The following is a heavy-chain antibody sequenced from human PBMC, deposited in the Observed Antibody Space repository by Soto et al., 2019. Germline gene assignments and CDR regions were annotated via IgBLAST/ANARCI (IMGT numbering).Heavy chain of an antibody. V-gene: IGHV4-28*03. D-gene: IGHD6-19*01. CDR2: IHHTGYT. CDR3: ARVDSSGNTPDY. CDR1: GSSISNDNW. Sequence: PSETLSLTCGVSGSSISNDNWWVWIRQHPGKGLEWIGYIHHTGYTYSNPALKSRLTMTRDTSTSTVYMELSSLRSEDTAVYYCARVDSSGNTPDYWGQGTLVTVS. J-gene: IGHJ4*02.